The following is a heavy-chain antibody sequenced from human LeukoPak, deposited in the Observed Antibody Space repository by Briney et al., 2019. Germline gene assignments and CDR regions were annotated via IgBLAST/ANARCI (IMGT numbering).Heavy chain of an antibody. CDR3: VKGGVNFDS. J-gene: IGHJ4*02. CDR1: GFTFSRSW. D-gene: IGHD2-8*01. V-gene: IGHV3-7*04. CDR2: MKEDGSDQ. Sequence: GRSLRLSCAASGFTFSRSWMSWVRPAPGKGVEWVANMKEDGSDQYYVDSVKGRFTISRDNAKNSLFLQMNSLRAEDTAVYYCVKGGVNFDSWGQGTLVTVS.